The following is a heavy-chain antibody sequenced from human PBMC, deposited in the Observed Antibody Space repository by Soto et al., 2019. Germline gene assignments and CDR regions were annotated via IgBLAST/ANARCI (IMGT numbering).Heavy chain of an antibody. V-gene: IGHV3-43*01. CDR1: GFTFDDYT. Sequence: GGSLRLSCAASGFTFDDYTMHWVRQAPGKGLEWVSVISWDGGSTYYADSVKGRFTISRDNSKNSLYLQMNSLRTEDTALYYCAKDLKSPRVFSGTLDYWGQGTLVTVSS. J-gene: IGHJ4*02. CDR2: ISWDGGST. CDR3: AKDLKSPRVFSGTLDY. D-gene: IGHD2-15*01.